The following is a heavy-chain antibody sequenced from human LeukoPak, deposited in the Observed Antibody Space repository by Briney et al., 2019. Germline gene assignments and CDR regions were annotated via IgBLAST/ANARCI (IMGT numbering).Heavy chain of an antibody. V-gene: IGHV1-69*04. Sequence: ASVKVSCKASGGTFSSYAISWVRQAPGQGLEWMGRIIPILGIANYAQKFQGRVTITADKSTSTAYMELSSLRSEDTAVYYCARAKTSSRMLMRDYWGQGTLVTVSS. D-gene: IGHD6-13*01. CDR3: ARAKTSSRMLMRDY. CDR1: GGTFSSYA. J-gene: IGHJ4*02. CDR2: IIPILGIA.